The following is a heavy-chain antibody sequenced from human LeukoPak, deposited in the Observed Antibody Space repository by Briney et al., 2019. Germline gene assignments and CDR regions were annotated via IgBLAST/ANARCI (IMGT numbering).Heavy chain of an antibody. CDR3: ASDMTGGIWARATSFDR. Sequence: ASLKISCKTSVCTFTAFYMHWVRQAHGEGPEWRGLINPNTGGSEYGQKSQGRVTFTSDTSSATIYMEVRSLKSDDTAVYYCASDMTGGIWARATSFDRWGQGTLVTVSS. V-gene: IGHV1-2*02. J-gene: IGHJ4*02. CDR2: INPNTGGS. D-gene: IGHD1-14*01. CDR1: VCTFTAFY.